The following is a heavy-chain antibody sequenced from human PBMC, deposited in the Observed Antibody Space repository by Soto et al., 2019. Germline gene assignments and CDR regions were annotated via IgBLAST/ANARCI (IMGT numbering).Heavy chain of an antibody. D-gene: IGHD6-13*01. CDR2: IWYDGSKI. J-gene: IGHJ6*01. Sequence: QVRLVQSGGGVVQPGGSLRLSCAASGFTFSSYGMHWVRQAPGKGLEWVAVIWYDGSKIYYADSVKGRFTISRDNSKSTLYLQMNSLRAEDTAVYYCARPLEQHQLGFGMDVWGQGSPVTVSS. V-gene: IGHV3-33*01. CDR3: ARPLEQHQLGFGMDV. CDR1: GFTFSSYG.